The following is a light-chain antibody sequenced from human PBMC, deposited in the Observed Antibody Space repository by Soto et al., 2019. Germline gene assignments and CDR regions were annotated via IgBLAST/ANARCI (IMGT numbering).Light chain of an antibody. CDR3: QQYNNAWT. V-gene: IGKV1-5*01. J-gene: IGKJ1*01. CDR2: DAS. CDR1: QSISRW. Sequence: DIQMTQSPSTLSASVGDRVTITCRASQSISRWLAWYQQKPGKAPNLLIFDASSLESGVPSRFSGSGSGTEFTLTISCLQPDDFATYFSQQYNNAWTFGQGTKVEIK.